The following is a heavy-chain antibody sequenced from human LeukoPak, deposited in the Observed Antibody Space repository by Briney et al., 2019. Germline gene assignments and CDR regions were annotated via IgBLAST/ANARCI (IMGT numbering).Heavy chain of an antibody. V-gene: IGHV3-23*01. CDR3: AKHNVYTKHNFEY. D-gene: IGHD5/OR15-5a*01. J-gene: IGHJ4*02. Sequence: GGSLRLSCAASGFTFSSYAMSWVRQAPGKGLEWVSGISGSGGYTYYADSVKGRFTISRDSSKNTLYLQMNSLRAEDTALYYCAKHNVYTKHNFEYWGQGTLVTVSS. CDR1: GFTFSSYA. CDR2: ISGSGGYT.